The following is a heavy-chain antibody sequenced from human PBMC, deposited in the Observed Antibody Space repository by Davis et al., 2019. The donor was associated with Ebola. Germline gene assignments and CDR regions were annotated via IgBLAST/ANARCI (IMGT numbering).Heavy chain of an antibody. CDR2: INVNGANT. J-gene: IGHJ4*02. D-gene: IGHD3-22*01. V-gene: IGHV3-23*01. CDR3: AKDYYDSSGRYFDY. CDR1: GFTFISYP. Sequence: GGSLRLSCAVSGFTFISYPMGWVRQAPGEGLEWVSGINVNGANTYYTDSVKGRFTISRDNSKNTLYLHMNSLRAEDTAVYYCAKDYYDSSGRYFDYWGQGTLVTVSS.